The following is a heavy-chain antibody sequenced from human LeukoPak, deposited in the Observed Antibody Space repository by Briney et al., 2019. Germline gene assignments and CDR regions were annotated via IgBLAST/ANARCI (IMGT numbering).Heavy chain of an antibody. V-gene: IGHV4-59*01. CDR2: IYYSGST. CDR1: GGSMSSYY. D-gene: IGHD1-26*01. J-gene: IGHJ4*02. Sequence: SETLSLTCTVSGGSMSSYYWSWIRQPPGKGLEWIGFIYYSGSTNYNPSLKSRVTMSVDTSKNQLSLKLSSVTAADTAVYYCARAWNSGSYGVDYWGQGTLVTVSS. CDR3: ARAWNSGSYGVDY.